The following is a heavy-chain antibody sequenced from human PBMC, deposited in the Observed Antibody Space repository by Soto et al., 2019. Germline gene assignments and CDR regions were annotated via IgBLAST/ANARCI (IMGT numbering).Heavy chain of an antibody. J-gene: IGHJ4*02. V-gene: IGHV1-69*01. D-gene: IGHD2-15*01. CDR3: ATPLGGRITSGPLDY. CDR2: IIPVSGAA. Sequence: QVQLVQSGAEVKKPGSSVKVSCKASGGTFGSYAFSWVRQAPGQGLEWMGGIIPVSGAAHYAPKFQGRVTVTAEDSRSTAYMGLSSLSPQDTAVYYCATPLGGRITSGPLDYWGQGTRVIVS. CDR1: GGTFGSYA.